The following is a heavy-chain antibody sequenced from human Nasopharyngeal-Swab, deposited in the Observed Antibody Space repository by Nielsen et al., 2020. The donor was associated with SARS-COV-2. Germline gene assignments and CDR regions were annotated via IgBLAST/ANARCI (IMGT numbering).Heavy chain of an antibody. CDR2: IYWDDDK. V-gene: IGHV2-5*02. D-gene: IGHD3-22*01. CDR1: GFSVSTSGVG. Sequence: CGPTVVKQTQTFTLTCTFSGFSVSTSGVGVGWIRQPSGKALEWLALIYWDDDKRYSPSLKSRLTITKDTSKNQVVLTMTNMDPVDTATYYCAHSAAYYYDSSGYYPEGFDYWGQGTLVTVSS. J-gene: IGHJ4*02. CDR3: AHSAAYYYDSSGYYPEGFDY.